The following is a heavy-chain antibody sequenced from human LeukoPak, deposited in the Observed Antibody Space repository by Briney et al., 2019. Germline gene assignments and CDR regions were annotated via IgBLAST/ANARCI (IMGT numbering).Heavy chain of an antibody. CDR2: INQSGST. J-gene: IGHJ4*02. D-gene: IGHD4-17*01. CDR1: GGSFSGYY. V-gene: IGHV4-34*01. CDR3: ARSGGDGDYRNKFDY. Sequence: SETLSLTCAVYGGSFSGYYSSCIRHPPRKGLEWIGEINQSGSTNYNPSLNSRVTISVDPSNNQFSLKLSSVTAADTAVYYCARSGGDGDYRNKFDYWGQGTLVTVSS.